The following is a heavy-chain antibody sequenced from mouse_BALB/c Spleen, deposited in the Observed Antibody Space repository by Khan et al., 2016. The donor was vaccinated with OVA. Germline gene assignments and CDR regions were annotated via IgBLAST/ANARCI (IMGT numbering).Heavy chain of an antibody. CDR3: ARLYGNDFGY. CDR2: INPHIGET. J-gene: IGHJ2*01. Sequence: IQLVQSGPELVKPGASVKISCKASGYSFTGYFMNWVMQSHGKSLEWIGRINPHIGETFYNQKFKGKATLTVDESSSTAHMELRSLASEDSAVYYCARLYGNDFGYWGQGTTLTVSS. D-gene: IGHD1-1*01. V-gene: IGHV1-20*02. CDR1: GYSFTGYF.